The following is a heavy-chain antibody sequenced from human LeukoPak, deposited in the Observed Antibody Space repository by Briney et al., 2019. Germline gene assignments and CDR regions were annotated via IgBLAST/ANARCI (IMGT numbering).Heavy chain of an antibody. J-gene: IGHJ4*02. CDR3: ARLGEGSSSWFDY. CDR1: GFTVSSNY. Sequence: PGGSLRLSCAASGFTVSSNYMSWVRQAPGKGLEWVSVIYSGGSTYYADSVKGRFTISRDNSKNTLYLQMNSLRAEDTAVYYCARLGEGSSSWFDYWGQGTLVTVSS. D-gene: IGHD6-13*01. V-gene: IGHV3-53*01. CDR2: IYSGGST.